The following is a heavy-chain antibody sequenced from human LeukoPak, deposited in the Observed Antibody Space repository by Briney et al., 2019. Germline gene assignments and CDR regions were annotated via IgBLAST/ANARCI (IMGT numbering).Heavy chain of an antibody. D-gene: IGHD1-26*01. CDR3: TVGALQGAFDI. CDR2: ITSKTDGGTT. V-gene: IGHV3-15*01. Sequence: GGSLRLSCAASGFTFSNAWMSWVRQAPGKGLEWVGRITSKTDGGTTDYAAPVKGRFTISRDDSKNTLYLQMNSLKTEDTAVYYCTVGALQGAFDIWGQGTMVSVSS. CDR1: GFTFSNAW. J-gene: IGHJ3*02.